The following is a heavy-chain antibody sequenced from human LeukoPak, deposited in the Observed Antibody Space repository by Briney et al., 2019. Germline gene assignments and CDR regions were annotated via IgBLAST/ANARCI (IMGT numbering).Heavy chain of an antibody. CDR1: GLTFSNAW. Sequence: KPGGSLRLSCVASGLTFSNAWMSWVRQAPGKGLEWVGRIKRKTDGETTDYEAPVKGRFTISRDDSKNTLYLQMNSLKTEDTAVYYCTTGEAAVPHDGYWGQGTLVTVSS. J-gene: IGHJ4*02. CDR2: IKRKTDGETT. CDR3: TTGEAAVPHDGY. D-gene: IGHD3-16*01. V-gene: IGHV3-15*05.